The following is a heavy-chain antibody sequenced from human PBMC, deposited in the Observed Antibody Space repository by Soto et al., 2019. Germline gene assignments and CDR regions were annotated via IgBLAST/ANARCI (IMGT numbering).Heavy chain of an antibody. D-gene: IGHD6-19*01. Sequence: EVQLVESGGGLVQPGRSLRLSCAASGFTFDDYAMHWVRQAPGKGLEWVSGISWNSGSIGYADSVKGRFTISRDNAKNXLYLQMNSLRAEDTALYYCAKDMSAGTDYYYGMDVWGQGTTVTVSS. J-gene: IGHJ6*02. CDR3: AKDMSAGTDYYYGMDV. CDR2: ISWNSGSI. V-gene: IGHV3-9*01. CDR1: GFTFDDYA.